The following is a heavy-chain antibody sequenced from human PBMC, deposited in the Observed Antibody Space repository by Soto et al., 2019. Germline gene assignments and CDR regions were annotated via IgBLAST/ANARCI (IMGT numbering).Heavy chain of an antibody. CDR2: IYYSGSV. J-gene: IGHJ3*02. Sequence: SETLSLTCAVSSDSISRSHWLTWVRQSPGKGLEWLGDIYYSGSVYYNPSLRSRISISMDKSNNQFSLNLSSVTAADTAVYYCARTLIWGSYRPTLDAFDIWGQGTMVTVSS. CDR1: SDSISRSHW. CDR3: ARTLIWGSYRPTLDAFDI. D-gene: IGHD3-16*02. V-gene: IGHV4-4*02.